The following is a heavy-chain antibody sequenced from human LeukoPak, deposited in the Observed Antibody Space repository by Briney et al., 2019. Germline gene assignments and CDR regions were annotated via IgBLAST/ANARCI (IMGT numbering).Heavy chain of an antibody. CDR2: ISAYNGDT. D-gene: IGHD2-2*02. CDR3: ARDGLSYTNPNNWFDP. J-gene: IGHJ5*02. Sequence: ASVKVSCKASGYTLTNDNISWVRQAPGQGLEWMGWISAYNGDTNYAQNLQSRVTMTTDTSTDTAYMELRSLQSDDTAVYYCARDGLSYTNPNNWFDPWGQGTLVTVSS. CDR1: GYTLTNDN. V-gene: IGHV1-18*01.